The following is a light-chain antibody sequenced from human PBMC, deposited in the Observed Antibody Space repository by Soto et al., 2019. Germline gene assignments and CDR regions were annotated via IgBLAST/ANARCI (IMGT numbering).Light chain of an antibody. CDR2: GAS. CDR1: QKISSRY. Sequence: EIVLTQSPGTLSLSPGERATLSCRASQKISSRYLAWYLQKPGQAPRFLIYGASSRATGIPDRFSASGSGTDFTLTISRVEPEDFAVYYCQQYAATPLITFGQGRLLEV. J-gene: IGKJ5*01. V-gene: IGKV3-20*01. CDR3: QQYAATPLIT.